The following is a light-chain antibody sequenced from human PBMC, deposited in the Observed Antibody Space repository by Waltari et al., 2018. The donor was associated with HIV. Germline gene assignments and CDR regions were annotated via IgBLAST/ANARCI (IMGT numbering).Light chain of an antibody. CDR2: VAS. V-gene: IGKV1-39*01. CDR3: QQSYTTPRT. Sequence: DIQMTQSPSSLSASVGDRVTISCRASPDIGSYLNWYRHRPGTAPQLLIYVASNLQTGVPSRFSASGSGTDFSLTIDGLQPEDFATYFCQQSYTTPRTFGLGTKV. CDR1: PDIGSY. J-gene: IGKJ1*01.